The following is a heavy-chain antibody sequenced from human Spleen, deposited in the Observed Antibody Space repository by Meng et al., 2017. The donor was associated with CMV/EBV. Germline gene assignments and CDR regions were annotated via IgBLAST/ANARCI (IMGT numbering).Heavy chain of an antibody. Sequence: SETLSLTCTVSGGSINTYYWTWIRQSPGKGLEWIGYIYYSGSTNYNPSLKSRVTISVDMSKNQFSLKLSSVTAADTAVYYCASLRDGYTLDYWGQGTLVTVSS. CDR3: ASLRDGYTLDY. V-gene: IGHV4-59*08. D-gene: IGHD5-24*01. CDR2: IYYSGST. CDR1: GGSINTYY. J-gene: IGHJ4*02.